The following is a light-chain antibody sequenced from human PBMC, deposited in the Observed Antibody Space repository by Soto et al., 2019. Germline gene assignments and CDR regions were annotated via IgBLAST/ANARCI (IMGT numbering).Light chain of an antibody. CDR1: QTIPSW. Sequence: QTRTTLSAYVGDSVTITCRASQTIPSWMAWYRPQPGKAPKLLIYKASTLESGVPSRFSGSRSGTEFTLTISSLQPDDFATYYCQQYNSYSGTFGQGTKVDIK. V-gene: IGKV1-5*01. CDR2: KAS. J-gene: IGKJ1*01. CDR3: QQYNSYSGT.